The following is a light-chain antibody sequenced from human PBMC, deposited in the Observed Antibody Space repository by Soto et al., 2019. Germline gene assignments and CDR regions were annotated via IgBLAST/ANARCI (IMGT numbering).Light chain of an antibody. V-gene: IGLV2-11*01. CDR2: DVS. Sequence: QSALTQPRSVSGSPGQSVTISCTGATVDVGGYNFVSWYQQHPGKAPTLMIFDVSQRPSGVPDRFSGSKSGNTASLTISGLQAEDEADYYCCSYGGSYTWVFGGGTKVTVL. CDR1: TVDVGGYNF. CDR3: CSYGGSYTWV. J-gene: IGLJ3*02.